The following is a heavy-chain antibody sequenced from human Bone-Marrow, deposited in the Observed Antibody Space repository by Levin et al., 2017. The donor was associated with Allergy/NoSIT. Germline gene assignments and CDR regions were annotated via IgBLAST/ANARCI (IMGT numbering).Heavy chain of an antibody. Sequence: ASVKVSCKASGYTFTSYAMNWVRQAPGQGLEWMGWINTNTGNPTYAQGFTGRFVFSLDTSVSTAYLQICSLKAEDTAVYYCARDSSWYGYYYYYYGMDVWGQGTTVTVSS. J-gene: IGHJ6*02. D-gene: IGHD6-13*01. CDR1: GYTFTSYA. CDR2: INTNTGNP. V-gene: IGHV7-4-1*01. CDR3: ARDSSWYGYYYYYYGMDV.